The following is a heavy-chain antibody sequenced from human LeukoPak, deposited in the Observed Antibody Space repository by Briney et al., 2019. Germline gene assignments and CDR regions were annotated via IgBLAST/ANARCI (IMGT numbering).Heavy chain of an antibody. V-gene: IGHV3-30-3*01. CDR1: GFTFSSYA. Sequence: QTGGSLRLSCAASGFTFSSYAMHWVRQAPGKGLEWVAVISYDGSNKYYADSVKGRFTISRDNSKNTLYLQMNSLRAEDTAVYYCARTPIFGVVITNYFDYWGQGTLVTVSS. CDR3: ARTPIFGVVITNYFDY. CDR2: ISYDGSNK. D-gene: IGHD3-3*01. J-gene: IGHJ4*02.